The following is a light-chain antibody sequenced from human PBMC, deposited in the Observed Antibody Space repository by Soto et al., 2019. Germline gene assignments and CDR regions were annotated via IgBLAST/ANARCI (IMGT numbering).Light chain of an antibody. J-gene: IGLJ3*02. CDR2: NNN. V-gene: IGLV1-44*01. CDR3: ATWEDSLNGWV. CDR1: SSNIGSNT. Sequence: QAVVTQPPSASGTPGQRVTISCSGSSSNIGSNTVNWYHQLPGTAPKLLIYNNNQRPSGVPDRFSGSKSDTSASLAISGLQSEDEADYYCATWEDSLNGWVFGGGTKVTVL.